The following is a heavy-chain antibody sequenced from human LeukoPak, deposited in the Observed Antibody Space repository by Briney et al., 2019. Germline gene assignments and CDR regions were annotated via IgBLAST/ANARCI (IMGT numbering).Heavy chain of an antibody. CDR3: AKDGGDDDAFDI. V-gene: IGHV3-30*18. Sequence: GGSLRLSCAASGFTFSSYGMHWVRQAPGKGLEWVAVISYDGSNKYYADSVKGRFTISRDNSKNTLYLQMNSLRAEDTAVYYCAKDGGDDDAFDIWGQGTMVTVSS. CDR1: GFTFSSYG. CDR2: ISYDGSNK. D-gene: IGHD2-21*02. J-gene: IGHJ3*02.